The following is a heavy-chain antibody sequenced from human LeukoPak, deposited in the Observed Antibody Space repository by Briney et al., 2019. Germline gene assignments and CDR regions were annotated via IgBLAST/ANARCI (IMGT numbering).Heavy chain of an antibody. CDR1: GFTFSTYW. Sequence: GGSLRLSCAASGFTFSTYWMTWVRQAPGRGLEWVAHIKHDGSDKYYVDSVKGRFTISRDNAKNSLYLQMNSLRAEDTAVYYCARILQQLALYWGQGTLVTVSS. D-gene: IGHD6-13*01. J-gene: IGHJ4*02. CDR3: ARILQQLALY. CDR2: IKHDGSDK. V-gene: IGHV3-7*03.